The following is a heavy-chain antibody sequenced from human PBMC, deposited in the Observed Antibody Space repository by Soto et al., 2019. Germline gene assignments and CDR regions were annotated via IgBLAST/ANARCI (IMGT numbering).Heavy chain of an antibody. J-gene: IGHJ5*02. D-gene: IGHD6-13*01. CDR2: ISGSGGST. CDR1: GFTFSSYA. Sequence: GSLRLSCAASGFTFSSYAMSWVRQAPGKGLEWVSAISGSGGSTYYADSVKGRFTISRDNSKNTLYLQMNSLRAEDTAVYYCAKAMVQQQLRNWFDPWGQGTLVTVSS. V-gene: IGHV3-23*01. CDR3: AKAMVQQQLRNWFDP.